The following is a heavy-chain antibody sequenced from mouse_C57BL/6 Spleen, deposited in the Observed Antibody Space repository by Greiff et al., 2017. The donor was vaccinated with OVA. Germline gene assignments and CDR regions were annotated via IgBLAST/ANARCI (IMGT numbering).Heavy chain of an antibody. CDR1: GYTFTDYY. J-gene: IGHJ1*03. Sequence: EVQLQQSGPELVKPGASVKISCKASGYTFTDYYMNWVKQSHGKSLEWIGDINPNNGGTSYNQKFKGKATLTVDKSSSTAYMELRSLTSEDSAVYYCVRTRYFDVWGTGTTVTVSS. V-gene: IGHV1-26*01. CDR2: INPNNGGT. CDR3: VRTRYFDV.